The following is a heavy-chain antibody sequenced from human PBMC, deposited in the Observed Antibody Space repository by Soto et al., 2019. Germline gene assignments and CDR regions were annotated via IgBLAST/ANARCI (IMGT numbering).Heavy chain of an antibody. V-gene: IGHV3-64*01. CDR3: ARGHLPWDYHYSGMDV. D-gene: IGHD7-27*01. Sequence: GRSLRLSCVASGFSFGSYCLHWVRQAPGKGLEYLSAISNDGVHTYYANSVKDRFTISRDNSKDTLYLHMGSLRPEDMAVYYCARGHLPWDYHYSGMDVWGEGTTVTVSS. CDR1: GFSFGSYC. CDR2: ISNDGVHT. J-gene: IGHJ6*04.